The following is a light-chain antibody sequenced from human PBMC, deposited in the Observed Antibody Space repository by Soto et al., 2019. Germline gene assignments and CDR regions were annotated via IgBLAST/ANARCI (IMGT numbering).Light chain of an antibody. CDR3: CSYAGSSTLYV. J-gene: IGLJ1*01. CDR2: EVS. CDR1: SSDVGSYSL. Sequence: QSALTQHASVSGSPGQSITISCTGTSSDVGSYSLVSWYQQHPGKAPKLMIYEVSKRPSGVSNRFSGSKSGNTASLTISGLQAEDEGDYYCCSYAGSSTLYVFGSGTKLTVL. V-gene: IGLV2-23*02.